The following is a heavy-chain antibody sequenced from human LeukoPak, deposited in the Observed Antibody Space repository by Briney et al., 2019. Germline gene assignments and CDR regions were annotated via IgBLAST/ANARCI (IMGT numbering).Heavy chain of an antibody. D-gene: IGHD2-21*02. Sequence: SETLSLTCTVSGYSISSGYLWGWIRQPPGKGLEWIGSTYHGGTTYSNPSLKSRVIISEDTSKNQFSLKLSSVTAADTAVYYCARGSGDWTYYFDYWGQGALVTVSS. J-gene: IGHJ4*02. CDR3: ARGSGDWTYYFDY. CDR1: GYSISSGYL. V-gene: IGHV4-38-2*02. CDR2: TYHGGTT.